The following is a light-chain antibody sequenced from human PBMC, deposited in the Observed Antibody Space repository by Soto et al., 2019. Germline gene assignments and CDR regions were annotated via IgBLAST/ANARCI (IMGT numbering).Light chain of an antibody. Sequence: EIVLTQSPGTLSLSPGERATLSSRASQSITSSYLAWYQQKPGQAPRLLISGTISRATGIPDRFSGSGSGTDFTLTISRLEPEDFAVYYCQQYGSPLWTFGQGTKVEIK. J-gene: IGKJ1*01. V-gene: IGKV3-20*01. CDR1: QSITSSY. CDR2: GTI. CDR3: QQYGSPLWT.